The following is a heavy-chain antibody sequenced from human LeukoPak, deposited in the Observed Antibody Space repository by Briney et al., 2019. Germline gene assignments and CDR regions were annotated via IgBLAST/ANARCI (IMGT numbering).Heavy chain of an antibody. J-gene: IGHJ4*02. D-gene: IGHD2-8*01. V-gene: IGHV7-4-1*02. Sequence: ASVTVSCKASGYTFTNYTLNWVRQAPGQGLEWMGWIDTNTGNPTYAQGFIGRFVFSLDTSVSTAYLQISSLKAEDTAVYYCARASRYCTNGVCYFGDYDYWGQGTLVTVSS. CDR3: ARASRYCTNGVCYFGDYDY. CDR1: GYTFTNYT. CDR2: IDTNTGNP.